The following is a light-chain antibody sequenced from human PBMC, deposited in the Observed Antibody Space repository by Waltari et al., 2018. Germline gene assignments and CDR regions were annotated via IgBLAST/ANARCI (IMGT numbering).Light chain of an antibody. CDR1: SSDVGSYNR. Sequence: QSALTQPRSVSGSPGQSVTISCTGTSSDVGSYNRVPWYQQPPGKAPRLMIYDVSERPSGVPDRFSGSKSGTTASLTISGLQAEDEADYYCCSYAGSYTIYVFGTGTKVTVL. J-gene: IGLJ1*01. V-gene: IGLV2-11*01. CDR2: DVS. CDR3: CSYAGSYTIYV.